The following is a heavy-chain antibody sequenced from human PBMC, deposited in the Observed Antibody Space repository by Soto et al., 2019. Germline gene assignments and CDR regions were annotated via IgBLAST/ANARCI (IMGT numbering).Heavy chain of an antibody. J-gene: IGHJ6*02. D-gene: IGHD6-25*01. CDR3: AKNGRLPYYYYGMDV. CDR1: GYTFTKYG. CDR2: ISGYNGNT. Sequence: GASVKVSCKASGYTFTKYGISWVRQAPGQGLEWMGWISGYNGNTNYAQKYQGRITMTIDTSTTTAYMELGSLTSDDTAVYYCAKNGRLPYYYYGMDVWGQGTTVTV. V-gene: IGHV1-18*01.